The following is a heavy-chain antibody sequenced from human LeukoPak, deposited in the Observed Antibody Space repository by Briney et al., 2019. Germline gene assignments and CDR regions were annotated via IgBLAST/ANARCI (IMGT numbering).Heavy chain of an antibody. CDR2: INTDGTGK. D-gene: IGHD2/OR15-2a*01. Sequence: TGGSLRLSCVASGFIYSDWWMNWVRQAPGKGLEWVANINTDGTGKYYVDSVKGRFTVPRDNTKNSLYLEMASLKAEDTAVYYCTRLSLAEGLEFWGQGILVTVSS. V-gene: IGHV3-7*01. CDR1: GFIYSDWW. CDR3: TRLSLAEGLEF. J-gene: IGHJ4*02.